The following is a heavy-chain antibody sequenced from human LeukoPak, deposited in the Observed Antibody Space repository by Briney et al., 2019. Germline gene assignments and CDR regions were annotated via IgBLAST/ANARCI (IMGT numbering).Heavy chain of an antibody. CDR3: ARAYSSSWYYYYMDV. J-gene: IGHJ6*03. CDR2: ISYDGSNK. Sequence: PGRSLRLSCAASGFTFSSYAMHWVRQAPGKGLEWVAVISYDGSNKYYADSVKGRFTISRDNSRNTLYLQMNSLRAEDTAVYYCARAYSSSWYYYYMDVWGKGTTVTVSS. D-gene: IGHD6-13*01. CDR1: GFTFSSYA. V-gene: IGHV3-30*01.